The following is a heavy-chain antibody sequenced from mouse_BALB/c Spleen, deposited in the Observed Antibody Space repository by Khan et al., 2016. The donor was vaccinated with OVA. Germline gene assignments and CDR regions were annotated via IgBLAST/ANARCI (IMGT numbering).Heavy chain of an antibody. Sequence: QVQLQQSGAELVRPGVSVKISCKGSGYTFTDYAMHWVKQSHAKSLEWIGVISTYYDDASYNQKFKGKATMTVDKSSSTAYLELARLTSEDSAIYYCARNHYGTRNAMDYWGQGTSVTVSS. V-gene: IGHV1S137*01. J-gene: IGHJ4*01. CDR2: ISTYYDDA. D-gene: IGHD1-1*01. CDR1: GYTFTDYA. CDR3: ARNHYGTRNAMDY.